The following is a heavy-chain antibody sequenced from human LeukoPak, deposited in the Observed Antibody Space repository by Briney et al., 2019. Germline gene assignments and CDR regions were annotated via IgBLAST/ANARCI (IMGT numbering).Heavy chain of an antibody. CDR1: GGSISSYY. CDR3: ARSRPYCSSTSCYRYFDY. D-gene: IGHD2-2*02. J-gene: IGHJ4*02. V-gene: IGHV4-59*01. Sequence: SETLSLTCTVSGGSISSYYWSWIRQPPGKGLEWIGYIYYSGSTSYNPSLKSRVTISVDTSKNQFSLKLSSVTAADTAVYYCARSRPYCSSTSCYRYFDYWGQGTLVTVSS. CDR2: IYYSGST.